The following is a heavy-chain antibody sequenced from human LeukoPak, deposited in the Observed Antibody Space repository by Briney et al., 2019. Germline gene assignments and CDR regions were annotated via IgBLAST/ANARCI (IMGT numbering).Heavy chain of an antibody. CDR1: GGSISSSSYY. CDR2: IYYSGST. Sequence: SETLSPTGTVSGGSISSSSYYWGWIRQPPGKGLEWIGYIYYSGSTNYNPSLKSRVTISVDTSKNQFSLKLSSVTAADTAVYYCARQGRRIAARQAFDIWGQGTMVTVSS. V-gene: IGHV4-61*05. CDR3: ARQGRRIAARQAFDI. D-gene: IGHD6-6*01. J-gene: IGHJ3*02.